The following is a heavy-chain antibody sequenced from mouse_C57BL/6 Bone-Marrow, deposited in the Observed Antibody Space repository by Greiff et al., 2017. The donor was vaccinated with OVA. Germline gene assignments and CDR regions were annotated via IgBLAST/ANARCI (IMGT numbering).Heavy chain of an antibody. CDR1: GYTFTSYG. Sequence: VQLQQSGAELARPGASVKLSCKASGYTFTSYGISWVKQRPGQGLEWIGEIYPRSGNTYYNEKFKGKATLTADKSSSTAYMELSSLTSNDSAIYVCARMSGSSYVGCAYWGQGTLVTVSA. D-gene: IGHD1-1*01. CDR2: IYPRSGNT. J-gene: IGHJ3*01. V-gene: IGHV1-81*01. CDR3: ARMSGSSYVGCAY.